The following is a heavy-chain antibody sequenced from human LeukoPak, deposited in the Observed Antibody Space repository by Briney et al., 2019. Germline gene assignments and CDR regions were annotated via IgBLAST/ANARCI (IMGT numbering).Heavy chain of an antibody. CDR1: GFTFSSYG. J-gene: IGHJ5*02. CDR2: ISYDGSSK. CDR3: ARDGQYSSGWHSGDL. Sequence: GGSLRLACAASGFTFSSYGMHWVGQAPGKGPEWVAVISYDGSSKYYADSVKGRFTISRDNSKKTLYLQLNSLRAEDTAVYFCARDGQYSSGWHSGDLWGQGTLVTVSS. D-gene: IGHD6-19*01. V-gene: IGHV3-30*03.